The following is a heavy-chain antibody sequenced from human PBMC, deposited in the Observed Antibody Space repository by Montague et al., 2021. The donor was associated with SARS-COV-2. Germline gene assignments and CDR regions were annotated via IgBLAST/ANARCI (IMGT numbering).Heavy chain of an antibody. CDR3: ARGSYGSGSYHAFDI. V-gene: IGHV4-39*01. J-gene: IGHJ3*02. Sequence: SETLSLTCTVSGDPFNSSKYSCAWIRQPPGKGLEWIGSSYYSGTTXDXXXXRXQVTISVDTSKTQFSLKMNSVTAADTAVYYCARGSYGSGSYHAFDIWSQGTVVAVSS. CDR1: GDPFNSSKYS. D-gene: IGHD3-10*01. CDR2: SYYSGTT.